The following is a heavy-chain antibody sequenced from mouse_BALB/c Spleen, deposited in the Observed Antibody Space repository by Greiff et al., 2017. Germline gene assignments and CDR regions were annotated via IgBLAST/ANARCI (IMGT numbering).Heavy chain of an antibody. V-gene: IGHV3-2*02. CDR3: ARSTGSYYFDY. J-gene: IGHJ2*01. D-gene: IGHD4-1*02. Sequence: EVHLVESGPGLVKPSQSLSLTCTVTGYSITSDYAWNWIRQFPGNKLEWMGYISYSGSTSYNPSLKSRISITRDTSKNQFFLQLNSVTTEDTATYYCARSTGSYYFDYWGQGTTLTVSS. CDR2: ISYSGST. CDR1: GYSITSDYA.